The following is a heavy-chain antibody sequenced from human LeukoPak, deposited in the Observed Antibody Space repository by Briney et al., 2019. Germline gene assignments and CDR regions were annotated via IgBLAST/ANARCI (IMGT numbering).Heavy chain of an antibody. CDR3: ARDSEWKHIDY. D-gene: IGHD5-18*01. Sequence: GASVKVSCKASGYTFTSYYMHWVRQAPGQGLEWMGRINPNSGGTNYAQKFQGRVTMTRDTSISTAYMELSRLRSDDTAVYYCARDSEWKHIDYWGQGTLVTVSS. CDR1: GYTFTSYY. J-gene: IGHJ4*02. CDR2: INPNSGGT. V-gene: IGHV1-2*06.